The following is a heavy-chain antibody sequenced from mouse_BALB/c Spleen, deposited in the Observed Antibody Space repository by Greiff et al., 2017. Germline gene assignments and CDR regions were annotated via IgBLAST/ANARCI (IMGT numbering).Heavy chain of an antibody. CDR3: ARGDYYGNYVWFAY. D-gene: IGHD2-1*01. Sequence: QVQLKQPGAELVKPGASVKMSCKASGYTFTSYNMHWVKQTPGQGLEWIGAIYPGNGDTSYNQKFKGKATLTADKSSSTAYMQLSSLTSEDSAVYYCARGDYYGNYVWFAYWGQGTLVTVSA. J-gene: IGHJ3*01. CDR2: IYPGNGDT. V-gene: IGHV1-12*01. CDR1: GYTFTSYN.